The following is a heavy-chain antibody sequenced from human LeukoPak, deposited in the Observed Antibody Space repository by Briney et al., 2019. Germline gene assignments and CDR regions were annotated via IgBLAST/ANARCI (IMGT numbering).Heavy chain of an antibody. D-gene: IGHD3-10*01. CDR2: INHSGST. CDR3: ARGRRSYTMVPYYFDY. CDR1: GGSFSGYY. Sequence: PSETLSLTCAVYGGSFSGYYWSWIRRPPGKGLEWIGEINHSGSTNYNPSLKSRLTISVDTSKNQFSLKLTSVTAADTAVYYCARGRRSYTMVPYYFDYWGPGTLVTVSS. J-gene: IGHJ4*02. V-gene: IGHV4-34*01.